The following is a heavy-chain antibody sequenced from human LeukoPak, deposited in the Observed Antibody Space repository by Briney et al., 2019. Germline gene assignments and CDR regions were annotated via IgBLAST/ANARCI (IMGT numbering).Heavy chain of an antibody. D-gene: IGHD2-2*01. CDR1: GSNFSNYA. CDR3: AEDRSSSTSCSNY. CDR2: VTGSSSNT. J-gene: IGHJ4*02. Sequence: GGSLRLSCAASGSNFSNYAMTWVRQAPGEGLEWVSGVTGSSSNTYYADSVKGRFTISRDNSKNMLYLEMNSLRVEDTAIYYCAEDRSSSTSCSNYWGRGTLVTVSS. V-gene: IGHV3-23*01.